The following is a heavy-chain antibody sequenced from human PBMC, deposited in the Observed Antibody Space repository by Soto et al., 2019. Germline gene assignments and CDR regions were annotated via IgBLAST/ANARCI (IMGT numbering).Heavy chain of an antibody. CDR2: IVVGSGNT. Sequence: SVKVSCKASGFTFTSSAVQWVRQARGQRLEWIGWIVVGSGNTNYAQKFQERVTITRDMSTSTAYMELSSLRSEDTAVYYCAADPEYCSSTSCYPNWFDPWGQGTLVTVS. D-gene: IGHD2-2*01. CDR1: GFTFTSSA. V-gene: IGHV1-58*01. J-gene: IGHJ5*02. CDR3: AADPEYCSSTSCYPNWFDP.